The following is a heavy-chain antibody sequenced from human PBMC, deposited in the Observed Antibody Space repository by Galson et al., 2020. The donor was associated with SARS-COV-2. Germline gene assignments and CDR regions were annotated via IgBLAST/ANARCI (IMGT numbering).Heavy chain of an antibody. Sequence: AGGSLRLSCTASGFTFNNAWMSWVRQAPGKGLEWVGRLKSKTDGGTTDYAAPVKGRFIISRDDSKNTLYLQMNSLKTEDTAVYYCTTIDSGSYLSGYWGQGTLVTVSS. J-gene: IGHJ4*02. D-gene: IGHD1-26*01. CDR1: GFTFNNAW. CDR3: TTIDSGSYLSGY. V-gene: IGHV3-15*01. CDR2: LKSKTDGGTT.